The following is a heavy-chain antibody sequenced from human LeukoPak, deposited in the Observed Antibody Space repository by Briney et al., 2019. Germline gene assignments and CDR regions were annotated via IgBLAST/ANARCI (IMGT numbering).Heavy chain of an antibody. CDR1: GYTFTSYD. CDR2: MNPNSGNT. D-gene: IGHD6-19*01. Sequence: ASVKVSCKASGYTFTSYDINWVRQATGQGLEWMGWMNPNSGNTGYAQKFQGRVTMTRNTSISTAYMELSSLRSEDTAVYYCARGPYSSGWFLAEYFQHWGQGTLVTVSS. CDR3: ARGPYSSGWFLAEYFQH. J-gene: IGHJ1*01. V-gene: IGHV1-8*01.